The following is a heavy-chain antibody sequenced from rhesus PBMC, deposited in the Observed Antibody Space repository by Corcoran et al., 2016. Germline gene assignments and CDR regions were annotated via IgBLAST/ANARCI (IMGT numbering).Heavy chain of an antibody. CDR1: GGSIRSDNW. CDR3: ARARTAAAGFDY. CDR2: VYINNEKT. J-gene: IGHJ4*01. Sequence: QVHLQESGPGLVKPSETLALTCAFSGGSIRSDNWWSWIIQPPGKGLEWIGGVYINNEKTDYNPSLKNRVTISKDTSKNQFSLKLTSVTAADTAVYYCARARTAAAGFDYWGQGVLVTVSS. D-gene: IGHD6-31*01. V-gene: IGHV4S12*01.